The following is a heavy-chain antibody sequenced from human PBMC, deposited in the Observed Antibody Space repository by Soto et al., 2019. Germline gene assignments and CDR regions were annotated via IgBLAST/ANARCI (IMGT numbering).Heavy chain of an antibody. CDR2: IIPIFGTA. CDR3: ARGPSILRYFDWFLDHVWFDP. D-gene: IGHD3-9*01. J-gene: IGHJ5*02. CDR1: GGTFSSYA. V-gene: IGHV1-69*06. Sequence: SVKVSCKASGGTFSSYAISWVRQAPGQGLEWMGGIIPIFGTANYAQKFQGRVTITADKSTSTAYMELSSLRSEDTAVYYCARGPSILRYFDWFLDHVWFDPWGQGTLVTVSS.